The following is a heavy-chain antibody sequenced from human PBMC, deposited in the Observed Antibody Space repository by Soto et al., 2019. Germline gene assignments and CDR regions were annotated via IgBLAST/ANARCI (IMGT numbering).Heavy chain of an antibody. CDR1: GGSFSGDY. Sequence: TSETLSLTCAVYGGSFSGDYLSWIRQPPGKGLEWIGEINHSGSTNYNPSLNRRVTISVDTSKNQFSLKLSSVTAADTAVYYCARVMRDIVVVPPRLGWFDPWGQGTLVTVSS. J-gene: IGHJ5*02. CDR2: INHSGST. CDR3: ARVMRDIVVVPPRLGWFDP. D-gene: IGHD2-2*01. V-gene: IGHV4-34*01.